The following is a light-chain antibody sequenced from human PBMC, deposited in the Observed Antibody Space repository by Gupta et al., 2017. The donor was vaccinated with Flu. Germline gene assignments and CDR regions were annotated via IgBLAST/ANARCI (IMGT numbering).Light chain of an antibody. CDR1: QSISRH. Sequence: SSLSASVGDKVTITCRASQSISRHVNWYQQKAGKAPTALIFAASTLQSGVPSRFSGSGSGTDFTLTISSLQPEDSAYYYCQQSYSTPVYTFGQGTKLEI. J-gene: IGKJ2*01. CDR3: QQSYSTPVYT. CDR2: AAS. V-gene: IGKV1-39*01.